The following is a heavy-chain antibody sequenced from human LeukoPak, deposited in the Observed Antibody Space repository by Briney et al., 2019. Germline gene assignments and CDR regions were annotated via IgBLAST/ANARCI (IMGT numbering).Heavy chain of an antibody. CDR2: IYSGGST. J-gene: IGHJ4*02. D-gene: IGHD4-11*01. CDR3: AKDHYSNYGSFDY. V-gene: IGHV3-53*01. CDR1: GFTVSSNY. Sequence: GGSLRLSCAASGFTVSSNYMSWVRQAPGKGLEWVSVIYSGGSTYYADSVKGRFTISRDNSKNTLYLQMNSLRAEDTAVYYCAKDHYSNYGSFDYWGQGTLVTVSS.